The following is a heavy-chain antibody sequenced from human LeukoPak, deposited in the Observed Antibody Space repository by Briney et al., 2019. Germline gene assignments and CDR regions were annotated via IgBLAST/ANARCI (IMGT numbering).Heavy chain of an antibody. CDR1: GFTFSDYY. CDR3: AKPSARLRGTVTSPSDY. Sequence: GGSLRLSCAASGFTFSDYYMSWIRQAPGKGLEWVSAISGSGGSTYYADSVKGRFTISRDNSKNTLYLQMNSLRAEDTAVYYCAKPSARLRGTVTSPSDYWGQGTLVTASS. D-gene: IGHD4-17*01. V-gene: IGHV3-23*01. CDR2: ISGSGGST. J-gene: IGHJ4*02.